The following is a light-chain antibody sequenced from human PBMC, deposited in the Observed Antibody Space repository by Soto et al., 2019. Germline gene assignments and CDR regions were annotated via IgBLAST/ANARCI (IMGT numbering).Light chain of an antibody. CDR1: QSISSY. V-gene: IGKV3-11*01. CDR2: DAS. CDR3: QQRSNWPLT. J-gene: IGKJ4*01. Sequence: EIVLTQSPATLSLSPGERASLSCRASQSISSYLAWYQQKPDQAPRLLIYDASDRAPGIPARFSGGGSGTDFTLTISSLEPEDFAIYYCQQRSNWPLTFGGGTKVEFK.